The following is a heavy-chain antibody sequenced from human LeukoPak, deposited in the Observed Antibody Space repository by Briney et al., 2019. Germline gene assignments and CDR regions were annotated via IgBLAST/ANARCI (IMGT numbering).Heavy chain of an antibody. V-gene: IGHV3-23*01. CDR3: VKDSGWFHFDS. CDR2: ISGSGGST. Sequence: GGSLRLSCAASGFTFSSYAMSWVRQAPGKGLEWVSAISGSGGSTYYADSVKGRFTISRGNAKSSLHLQMNGLRAEDTAMYYCVKDSGWFHFDSWGQGTLVTVSS. J-gene: IGHJ4*02. CDR1: GFTFSSYA. D-gene: IGHD6-19*01.